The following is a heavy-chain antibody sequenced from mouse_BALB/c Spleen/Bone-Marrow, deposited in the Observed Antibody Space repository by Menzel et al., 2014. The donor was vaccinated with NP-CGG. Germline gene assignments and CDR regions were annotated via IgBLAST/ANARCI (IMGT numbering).Heavy chain of an antibody. CDR2: ISSGGSYT. CDR1: GFTFSSYT. Sequence: EVQLVESGGGLVKPGGSLKLSCAASGFTFSSYTTSWVRQTPEKRLEWVATISSGGSYTYYPDSVKGRFTISRDNVKNTLYLQMSSLESEDTAMYYCTRDGKGNYDYAMDYWGQGTSVTVSS. J-gene: IGHJ4*01. CDR3: TRDGKGNYDYAMDY. V-gene: IGHV5-6-4*01. D-gene: IGHD2-1*01.